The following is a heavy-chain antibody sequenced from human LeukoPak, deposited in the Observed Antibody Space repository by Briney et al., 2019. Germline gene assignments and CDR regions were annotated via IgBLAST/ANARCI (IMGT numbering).Heavy chain of an antibody. Sequence: SETLSLTCTVSGGSISSYYWSWIRQPAGTALERIGRIYTSGTITYNPSLKSRVTMSVDTSKNQFSLKLTSVTAADTAVYYCAGKAVAGPYFDYWGQGTLVTVSS. CDR2: IYTSGTI. J-gene: IGHJ4*02. V-gene: IGHV4-4*07. CDR1: GGSISSYY. CDR3: AGKAVAGPYFDY. D-gene: IGHD6-19*01.